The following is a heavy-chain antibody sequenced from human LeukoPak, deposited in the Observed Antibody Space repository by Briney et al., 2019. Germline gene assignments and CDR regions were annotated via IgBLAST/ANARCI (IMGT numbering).Heavy chain of an antibody. D-gene: IGHD3-3*01. J-gene: IGHJ4*02. CDR1: GYTFTSYY. CDR2: INPSGGST. V-gene: IGHV1-46*01. CDR3: ARGGYDFWSGYYSHFDY. Sequence: AASVKVSCKASGYTFTSYYMHWVRQAPGQGLEWMGIINPSGGSTSYAQKFQGRVTMTRDMSTSTVYMELSSLRSEDTAVYYCARGGYDFWSGYYSHFDYWGQGTLVTVSS.